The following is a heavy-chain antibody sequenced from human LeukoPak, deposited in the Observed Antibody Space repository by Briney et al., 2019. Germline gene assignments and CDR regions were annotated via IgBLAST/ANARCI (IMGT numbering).Heavy chain of an antibody. D-gene: IGHD2-21*01. CDR2: IDTSGRT. V-gene: IGHV4-61*09. Sequence: PSQXXXXTCTVSGGSISSRNYFWTWHRQPAGKGLEWVGHIDTSGRTNDNPSLKTRVTISVNKNKKQCSLKKSSMTAADTAVYYCARVIEHRNWCFDLWGRGTLVTVSS. CDR3: ARVIEHRNWCFDL. CDR1: GGSISSRNYF. J-gene: IGHJ2*01.